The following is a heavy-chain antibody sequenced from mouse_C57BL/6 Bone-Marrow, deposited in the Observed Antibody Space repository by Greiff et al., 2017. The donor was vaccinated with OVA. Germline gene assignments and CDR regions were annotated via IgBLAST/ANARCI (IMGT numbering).Heavy chain of an antibody. Sequence: EVNVVESGGGLVQPGDSLSLSCAASGFTFTNYYMSWVRQPPGKALEWLAFIRNKPNGSTTEYSASVKGRFTISRDNSQSILDLQTNARRAEDSATYDCAIYKGGVALDFFDDWGQGTALTVSS. J-gene: IGHJ2*01. CDR3: AIYKGGVALDFFDD. V-gene: IGHV7-3*01. CDR2: IRNKPNGSTT. CDR1: GFTFTNYY. D-gene: IGHD1-1*01.